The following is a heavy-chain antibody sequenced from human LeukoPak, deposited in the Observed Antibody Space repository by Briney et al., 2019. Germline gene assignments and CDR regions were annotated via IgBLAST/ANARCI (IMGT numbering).Heavy chain of an antibody. Sequence: PGWSLRLSCTVCGLTFGDYAMSWVRQAPGKGLEWVSHIIASARSTDYADSVKGRFTISRDNSKNTLYLQMTSLRAEDTAVYYCAKSAPSKYWGQGTLVTVSS. CDR2: IIASARST. J-gene: IGHJ4*02. V-gene: IGHV3-23*01. D-gene: IGHD4-4*01. CDR3: AKSAPSKY. CDR1: GLTFGDYA.